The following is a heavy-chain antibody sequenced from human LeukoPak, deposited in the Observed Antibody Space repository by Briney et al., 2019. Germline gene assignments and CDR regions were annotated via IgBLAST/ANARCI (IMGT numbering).Heavy chain of an antibody. V-gene: IGHV3-48*03. CDR1: GFSFNNNE. CDR2: ISSRGSTI. CDR3: AKDFVVVPAAMVY. Sequence: GGSLRLSCAASGFSFNNNEMNWVRQAPGKGLEWLSYISSRGSTIYYADSVKGRFTISRDNAKSTLYLQMNSLRAEDTAVYYCAKDFVVVPAAMVYWGQGTLVTVSS. D-gene: IGHD2-2*01. J-gene: IGHJ4*02.